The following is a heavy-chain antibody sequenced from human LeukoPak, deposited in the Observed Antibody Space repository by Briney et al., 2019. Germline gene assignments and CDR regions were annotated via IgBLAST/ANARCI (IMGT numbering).Heavy chain of an antibody. CDR3: ARGRIAAAGASEY. J-gene: IGHJ4*02. Sequence: TSETLSLTCTVSGGSINSYYWSWIRQPPGKGLEWIGYIYYSGSTNYNPSLKSRVTISVGTSKNQFSLNLFSVTAADTAVYYCARGRIAAAGASEYWGQGTLVTVSS. CDR2: IYYSGST. CDR1: GGSINSYY. D-gene: IGHD6-13*01. V-gene: IGHV4-59*01.